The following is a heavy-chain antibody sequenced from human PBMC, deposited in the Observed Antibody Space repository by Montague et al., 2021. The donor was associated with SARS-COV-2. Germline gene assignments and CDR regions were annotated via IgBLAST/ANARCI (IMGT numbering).Heavy chain of an antibody. CDR2: IYYSGSS. Sequence: SETLSLTCTVSGGSISSSSYYWGRMRQPPGLGLVWIGCIYYSGSSYYTLTLQSRVTISVDTSKSQFSLKLSSVTAADTAVYYCARLVETYYYYYGLDVWGQGTTVTVSS. D-gene: IGHD4-23*01. V-gene: IGHV4-39*01. J-gene: IGHJ6*02. CDR1: GGSISSSSYY. CDR3: ARLVETYYYYYGLDV.